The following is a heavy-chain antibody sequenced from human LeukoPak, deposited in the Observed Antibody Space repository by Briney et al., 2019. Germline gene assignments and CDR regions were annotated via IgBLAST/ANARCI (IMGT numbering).Heavy chain of an antibody. Sequence: SGGSLRLSCAASGFPFSGSGMHWVRQAPGKGLEWVAVIWYDGSHQYYADSVKGRFTISRDNSKNTLDLQMNSLRAEDTAVYYCARDRSGFYSVDYWGQGTLVTVSS. J-gene: IGHJ4*02. V-gene: IGHV3-33*01. CDR1: GFPFSGSG. CDR3: ARDRSGFYSVDY. D-gene: IGHD5-12*01. CDR2: IWYDGSHQ.